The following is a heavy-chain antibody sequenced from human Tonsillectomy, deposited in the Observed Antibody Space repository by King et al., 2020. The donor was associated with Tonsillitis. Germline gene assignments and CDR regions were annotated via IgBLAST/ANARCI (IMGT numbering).Heavy chain of an antibody. V-gene: IGHV3-11*06. CDR1: GFTFSDSY. D-gene: IGHD4-17*01. CDR2: ISSSSSYT. CDR3: ARDLSTGDPS. J-gene: IGHJ4*02. Sequence: VQLVESGGGLVKPGGSLRLSCAASGFTFSDSYMNWIRQAPGKGLEWLSYISSSSSYTNYADSVKGRFTISRDNAKNSLDLQMNRLRVEDTAVYYCARDLSTGDPSWGQGTLVTVSS.